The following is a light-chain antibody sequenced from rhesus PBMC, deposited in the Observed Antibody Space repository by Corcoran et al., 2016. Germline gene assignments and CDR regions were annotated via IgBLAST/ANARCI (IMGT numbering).Light chain of an antibody. CDR3: QQSGDLPYS. V-gene: IGKV1-19*01. CDR2: YTA. CDR1: QEISRW. Sequence: DIQMTQSPSSLSASVGDKIIITCHASQEISRWLAWYQQKPGKAPKPLIYYTARLQSGVPSRFSASGSGTDYTLTIRSLQPEDFAIYYCQQSGDLPYSFGQRARVEIK. J-gene: IGKJ2*01.